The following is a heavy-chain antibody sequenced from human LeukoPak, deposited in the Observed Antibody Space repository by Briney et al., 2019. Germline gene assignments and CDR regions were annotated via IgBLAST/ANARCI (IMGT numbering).Heavy chain of an antibody. J-gene: IGHJ5*02. Sequence: GGSLRLSCAASGFTFSSYGMHWVRQAPGKGLEWVALVSYDGINKYYADSVKGRFTISRDNAKNSLYLQMNSLRAEDTAVYYCARDFIGSGSYYVWFDPWGQGTLVTVSS. CDR3: ARDFIGSGSYYVWFDP. V-gene: IGHV3-30*03. CDR2: VSYDGINK. CDR1: GFTFSSYG. D-gene: IGHD1-26*01.